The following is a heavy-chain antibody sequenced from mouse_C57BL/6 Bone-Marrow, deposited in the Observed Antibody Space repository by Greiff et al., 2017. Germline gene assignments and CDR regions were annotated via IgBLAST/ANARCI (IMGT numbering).Heavy chain of an antibody. J-gene: IGHJ2*01. CDR2: IDPSDSYT. CDR1: GYTFTSYW. CDR3: ARGYY. Sequence: VQLQQPGAELVRPGTSVKLSCKASGYTFTSYWMHWVKQRPGQGLEWIGVIDPSDSYTNSNQKFKGKATLTVDTSSSKAYMQLSSLTSEASAVYYCARGYYWGQGTTLTVSS. V-gene: IGHV1-59*01.